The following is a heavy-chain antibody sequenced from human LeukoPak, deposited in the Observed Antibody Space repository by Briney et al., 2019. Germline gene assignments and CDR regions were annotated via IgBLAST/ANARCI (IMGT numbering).Heavy chain of an antibody. D-gene: IGHD3-10*01. CDR3: ARSSRGVQGVITPPKY. V-gene: IGHV3-23*01. CDR1: GFTFSSYA. CDR2: ISGSGGST. J-gene: IGHJ4*02. Sequence: GGSLRLSCAASGFTFSSYAMSWVRQAPGKGLEWVSAISGSGGSTYYADSVKGRFTISRDNSKNTLYLQMNGLRAEDTAVYYCARSSRGVQGVITPPKYWGQGTLVTVSS.